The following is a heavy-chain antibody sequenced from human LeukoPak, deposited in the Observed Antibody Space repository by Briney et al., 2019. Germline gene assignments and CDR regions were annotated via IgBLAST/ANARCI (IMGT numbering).Heavy chain of an antibody. Sequence: SQTLSLTCAISGDSVSNNSAAWNWIRQSPSRGLEWLGRTYYRSKWYNDYAVSVTSRITISPDTSKNQFSLQLKSVTPEDTAVYYCARGRSWGESGLDCWGQGTLVTVSS. J-gene: IGHJ4*02. CDR1: GDSVSNNSAA. CDR3: ARGRSWGESGLDC. D-gene: IGHD6-13*01. CDR2: TYYRSKWYN. V-gene: IGHV6-1*01.